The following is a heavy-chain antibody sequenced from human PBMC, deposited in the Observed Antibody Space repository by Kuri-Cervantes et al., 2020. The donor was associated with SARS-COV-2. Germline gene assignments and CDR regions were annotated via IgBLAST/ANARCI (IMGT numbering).Heavy chain of an antibody. Sequence: SGPTLVKPTQTLTLTCTFSGFSLSTSGMCVSWIRQPPGKALEWLARIDWDDDKYYSTSLKTRLIISKDTSKNQVVLTMTNMDPVDTATYYCARIRVEMATIGDYYYYGMDVWGQGTTVTVSS. V-gene: IGHV2-70*11. CDR3: ARIRVEMATIGDYYYYGMDV. CDR1: GFSLSTSGMC. D-gene: IGHD5-24*01. CDR2: IDWDDDK. J-gene: IGHJ6*02.